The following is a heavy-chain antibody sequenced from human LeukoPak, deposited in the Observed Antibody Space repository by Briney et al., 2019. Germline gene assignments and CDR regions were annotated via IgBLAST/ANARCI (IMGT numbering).Heavy chain of an antibody. V-gene: IGHV1-69*13. CDR1: GDTFTIYA. D-gene: IGHD3-22*01. Sequence: SVKLSCNASGDTFTIYAISWVRHPPAQGLELMGVIIPIFGTANYAQKFQGRVKITADESTSKAYMELSSLRSEDTAVYYCASIFRSRTLYYYDSSGFDYWGQGTLVTVSS. CDR3: ASIFRSRTLYYYDSSGFDY. J-gene: IGHJ4*02. CDR2: IIPIFGTA.